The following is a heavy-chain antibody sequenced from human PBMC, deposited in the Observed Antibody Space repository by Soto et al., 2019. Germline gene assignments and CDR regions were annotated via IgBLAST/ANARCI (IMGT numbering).Heavy chain of an antibody. J-gene: IGHJ3*02. D-gene: IGHD3-3*01. CDR2: INPATGAA. CDR3: ARGGGVGVAGSAAFDM. V-gene: IGHV1-2*02. Sequence: QLHLVQSGAVVKKPGASVTVSCSASGYPVTAYYMHWVRQAPGRGLEWMGGINPATGAAKYTQTFQGRVHMTRDTSTSTVFMELSGLTSEDTAVFSCARGGGVGVAGSAAFDMWGQGTLVTVSS. CDR1: GYPVTAYY.